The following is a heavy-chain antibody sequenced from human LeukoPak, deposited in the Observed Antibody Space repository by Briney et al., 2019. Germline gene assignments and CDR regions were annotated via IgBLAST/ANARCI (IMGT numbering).Heavy chain of an antibody. D-gene: IGHD1-26*01. J-gene: IGHJ4*02. Sequence: GGSLRHSCAASGFTVSSNYMSWVRQAPGKGLEWVSVIYSGGSTYYADSVKGRFTISRDNSKNTLYLQMNSLRAEDTAVYYCAREDSGSYYYPDYWGQGTLVTVSS. CDR2: IYSGGST. CDR3: AREDSGSYYYPDY. V-gene: IGHV3-53*05. CDR1: GFTVSSNY.